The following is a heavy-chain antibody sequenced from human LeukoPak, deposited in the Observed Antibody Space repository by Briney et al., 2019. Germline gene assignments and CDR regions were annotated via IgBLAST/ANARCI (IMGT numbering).Heavy chain of an antibody. CDR3: ARAVLARCHFDL. J-gene: IGHJ2*01. Sequence: SETLSLTCTVSGGSISSYYWNWIRQPPGKGLEWIGYIYYSGTTNYNPSLKSRVSMSVDTSKNQFSLKLSSVTAADTAVYYCARAVLARCHFDLWGRGTLVTVSS. CDR1: GGSISSYY. D-gene: IGHD2/OR15-2a*01. CDR2: IYYSGTT. V-gene: IGHV4-59*01.